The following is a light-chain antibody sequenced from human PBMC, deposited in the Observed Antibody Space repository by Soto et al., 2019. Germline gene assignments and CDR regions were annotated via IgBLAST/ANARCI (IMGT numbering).Light chain of an antibody. Sequence: DIQMTQSPSSLSASVGDRITITCRASQSIGTYLNWHQQKPGKAPNLLISAASSLQSGVPSRFTGSGSGTDFTLTISSLQPEDFATYYCQQSYNTPRTFGPGTKVDIK. V-gene: IGKV1-39*01. J-gene: IGKJ3*01. CDR3: QQSYNTPRT. CDR1: QSIGTY. CDR2: AAS.